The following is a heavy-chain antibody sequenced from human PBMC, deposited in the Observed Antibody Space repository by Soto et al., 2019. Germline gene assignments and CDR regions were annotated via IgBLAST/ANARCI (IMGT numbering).Heavy chain of an antibody. CDR1: GFSLSTSGVG. D-gene: IGHD5-12*01. V-gene: IGHV2-5*02. Sequence: QITLKESGPTLVKPTQTLTLTCTFSGFSLSTSGVGVGWTRQPPGKALEWLALIYWDDDKRYSPSLKSRLTITKDTSKNQVVLTMTNMDPVDTATYYCAHVYGGYDNFDYWGQGTLVTVPS. CDR2: IYWDDDK. CDR3: AHVYGGYDNFDY. J-gene: IGHJ4*02.